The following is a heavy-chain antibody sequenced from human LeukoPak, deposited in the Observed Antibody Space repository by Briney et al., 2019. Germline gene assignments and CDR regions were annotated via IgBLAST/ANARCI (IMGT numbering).Heavy chain of an antibody. CDR2: INSDGRST. CDR1: GFAFNTYT. Sequence: SGGSLRLSCAASGFAFNTYTMNWVRQAPGKGLVWVSRINSDGRSTNYADSVKGRFTISRDNAKNTLYLQMNSLRAEDTAVYYCARGADSGYSSDNWGQGTLVSVSS. V-gene: IGHV3-74*01. CDR3: ARGADSGYSSDN. D-gene: IGHD3-9*01. J-gene: IGHJ4*02.